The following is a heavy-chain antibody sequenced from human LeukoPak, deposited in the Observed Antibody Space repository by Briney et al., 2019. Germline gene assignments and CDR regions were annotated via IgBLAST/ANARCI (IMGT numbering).Heavy chain of an antibody. J-gene: IGHJ6*02. CDR1: GFTFSSYT. CDR3: AKTSSPFYYYYGIDV. V-gene: IGHV3-21*04. CDR2: ISSSSSYI. D-gene: IGHD2-2*01. Sequence: PGGSLRLSCAASGFTFSSYTMDWVRQAPGKGLEWVSSISSSSSYIYYADSVKGRFTVSRDNAKNSLYLQMNSLRAEDTALYYCAKTSSPFYYYYGIDVWGQGTTVTVSS.